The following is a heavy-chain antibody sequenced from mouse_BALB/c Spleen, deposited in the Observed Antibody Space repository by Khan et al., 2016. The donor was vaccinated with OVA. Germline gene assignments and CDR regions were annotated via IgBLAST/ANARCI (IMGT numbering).Heavy chain of an antibody. Sequence: EVELEESGGGLVQPGGSLRLSCATSGFTFTDYYISWVRQPPGKSLEWLGFIRNKAKDYTTEYSAPVEGRITISRDNYQSIVYIQMNTPRSEDSATYYCARETVEDVCCYFDVWRQGTTVTVSS. CDR1: GFTFTDYY. CDR3: ARETVEDVCCYFDV. V-gene: IGHV7-3*02. CDR2: IRNKAKDYTT. J-gene: IGHJ1*01. D-gene: IGHD1-1*01.